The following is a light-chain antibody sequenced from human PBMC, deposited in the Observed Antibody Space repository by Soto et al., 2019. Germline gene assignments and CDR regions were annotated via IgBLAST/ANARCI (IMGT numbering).Light chain of an antibody. Sequence: ESVLTQSPATLSLSPGERATLSCRASPSVSNSLAWYQHKPGQAPRLLIYDASNRATGVPTRFSGSGSGTDFTLTISSLEPEDFAVYYCQQYYTSPRTFGQGTKVEIK. CDR1: PSVSNS. J-gene: IGKJ1*01. CDR2: DAS. CDR3: QQYYTSPRT. V-gene: IGKV3-11*01.